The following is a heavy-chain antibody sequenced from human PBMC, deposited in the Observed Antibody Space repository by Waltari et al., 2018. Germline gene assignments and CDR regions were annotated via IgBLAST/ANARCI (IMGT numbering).Heavy chain of an antibody. D-gene: IGHD2-21*01. Sequence: EVQLLESGGGLVQPGGSLRLSCAASGFTFRSYPMNWVRQAPGKGLEWVSTISASGGRTYYADSVKGRFTISRDNSKSTLYLQINSLRAEDTAIYYCARDAGGNSGPKWGQGSLVTVSS. CDR1: GFTFRSYP. CDR2: ISASGGRT. CDR3: ARDAGGNSGPK. V-gene: IGHV3-23*01. J-gene: IGHJ4*02.